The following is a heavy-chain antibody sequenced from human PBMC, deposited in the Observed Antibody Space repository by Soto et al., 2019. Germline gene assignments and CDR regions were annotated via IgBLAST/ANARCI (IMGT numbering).Heavy chain of an antibody. CDR3: AKDGYNSYYGMDV. D-gene: IGHD1-1*01. Sequence: GGSLRLSCAASGFTFSSYGMHWVRQAPGKGLEWVAVISYDGSNKYYADSVKGRFTISRDNSKNTLYLQMNSLRAEDTAVYYCAKDGYNSYYGMDVWGQGTTVTVSS. J-gene: IGHJ6*02. CDR2: ISYDGSNK. V-gene: IGHV3-30*18. CDR1: GFTFSSYG.